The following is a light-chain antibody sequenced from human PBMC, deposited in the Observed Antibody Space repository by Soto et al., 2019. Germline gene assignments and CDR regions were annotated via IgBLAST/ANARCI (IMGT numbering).Light chain of an antibody. CDR1: QSITNR. J-gene: IGKJ1*01. CDR3: QHYGGRWT. CDR2: DAL. V-gene: IGKV1-5*01. Sequence: DIQMTQSPSPLSASVGDRFAITCRASQSITNRLAWYQLKPGKAPKVLIYDALNLESGVPSRFSGSGYGTEFTLTIRSLQPDDFATYCCQHYGGRWTFGQGTKVDI.